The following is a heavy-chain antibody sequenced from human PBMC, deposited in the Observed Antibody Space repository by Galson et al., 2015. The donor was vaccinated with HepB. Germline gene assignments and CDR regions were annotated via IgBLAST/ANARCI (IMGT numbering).Heavy chain of an antibody. CDR1: GFTFSSYG. V-gene: IGHV3-30*18. CDR3: VKDGCSHSSGWSLCD. Sequence: SLRLSCADSGFTFSSYGMHWVRQAPGKGLEWVAVISFDGSNRYYADSVKGRFTISRDNSKNTLYLQMNSLRSEDTAVYYCVKDGCSHSSGWSLCDWGQGTLVTVSS. D-gene: IGHD6-19*01. CDR2: ISFDGSNR. J-gene: IGHJ4*02.